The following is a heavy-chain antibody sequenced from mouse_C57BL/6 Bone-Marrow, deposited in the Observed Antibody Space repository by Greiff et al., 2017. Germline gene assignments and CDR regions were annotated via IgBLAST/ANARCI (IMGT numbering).Heavy chain of an antibody. CDR3: ARLGLRPCGYCDV. CDR1: GYTFTSYW. J-gene: IGHJ1*03. D-gene: IGHD2-4*01. Sequence: VQLQQPGAELVKPGASVKMSCKASGYTFTSYWITWVKQRPGQGLEWIGDIYPGSGSTNYNEKFKSKATLTVDTSSSTAYMQLRSLTSEDSAVYYCARLGLRPCGYCDVWGRGTTVTVSS. CDR2: IYPGSGST. V-gene: IGHV1-55*01.